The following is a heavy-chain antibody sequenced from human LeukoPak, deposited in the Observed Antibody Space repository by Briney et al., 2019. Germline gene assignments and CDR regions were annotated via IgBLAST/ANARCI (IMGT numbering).Heavy chain of an antibody. CDR3: ARVRVVVVAATRSNWFDP. J-gene: IGHJ5*02. V-gene: IGHV1-46*01. CDR1: GYTFTSYY. Sequence: GASVKVYCKASGYTFTSYYMHWVRQAPGQGLEWMGIINPSGGSTSHAQKFQGRVTMTRDTSTSTVYMELSSLRSEDTAVYYCARVRVVVVAATRSNWFDPWGQGTLVTVSS. D-gene: IGHD2-15*01. CDR2: INPSGGST.